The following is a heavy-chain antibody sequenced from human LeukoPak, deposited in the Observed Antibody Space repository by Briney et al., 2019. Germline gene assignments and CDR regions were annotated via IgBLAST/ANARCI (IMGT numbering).Heavy chain of an antibody. CDR1: GFSFSDFT. Sequence: GGSLRLSCAASGFSFSDFTMNWVRQAPGKGLEWVSGIRANSNMRFYLESVGGRFTISRDNSKNTLYLQMDSLRVDDTAVYFCAKDQEDRGYPSSFDFWGQGTLVTVSS. J-gene: IGHJ4*02. V-gene: IGHV3-23*01. CDR3: AKDQEDRGYPSSFDF. D-gene: IGHD2-15*01. CDR2: IRANSNMR.